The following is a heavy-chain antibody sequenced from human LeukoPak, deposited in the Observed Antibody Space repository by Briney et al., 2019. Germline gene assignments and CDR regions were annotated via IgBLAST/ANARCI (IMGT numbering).Heavy chain of an antibody. V-gene: IGHV1-2*02. CDR2: INPNSGGT. CDR3: ARIRGYSYGYLDY. CDR1: GYTFTGYY. Sequence: ASVKVSCKASGYTFTGYYMHWVRQAPGQGLEWMGWINPNSGGTNYAQKFQGRVTMTRDTPISTAYMELSRLRSDDTAVYYCARIRGYSYGYLDYWGQGTLVTASS. J-gene: IGHJ4*02. D-gene: IGHD5-18*01.